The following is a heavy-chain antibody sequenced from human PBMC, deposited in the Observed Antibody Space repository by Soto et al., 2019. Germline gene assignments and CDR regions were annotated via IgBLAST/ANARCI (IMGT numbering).Heavy chain of an antibody. D-gene: IGHD4-17*01. Sequence: QVQLVQSGAEVKKPGASVKVSCKASGYTFTIYDISWVRQAPGQGLEWMGWMNPNSGDTGYAQKFQGRVTLTRNTSITTAYIELTSLKSEDTAVYYCARAADCGEYFDYWGQGTLVTVSS. CDR3: ARAADCGEYFDY. J-gene: IGHJ4*02. V-gene: IGHV1-8*01. CDR1: GYTFTIYD. CDR2: MNPNSGDT.